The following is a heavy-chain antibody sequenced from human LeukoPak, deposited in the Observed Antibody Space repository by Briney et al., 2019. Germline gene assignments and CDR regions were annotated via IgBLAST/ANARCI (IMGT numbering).Heavy chain of an antibody. D-gene: IGHD3-10*01. CDR3: ARYYGSGRGRPRFDY. CDR1: GGSISSSTYY. Sequence: SSETLSLTCTVSGGSISSSTYYWAWIRQPPGKGLEWIGNIYYSGVTYYNPSLKSRVTISVDTSKNQFSLKLSSVTAADTAVYYCARYYGSGRGRPRFDYWGQGTLVTVSS. CDR2: IYYSGVT. V-gene: IGHV4-39*07. J-gene: IGHJ4*02.